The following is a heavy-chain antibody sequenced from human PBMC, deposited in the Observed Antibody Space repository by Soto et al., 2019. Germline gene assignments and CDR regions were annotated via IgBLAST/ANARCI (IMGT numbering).Heavy chain of an antibody. J-gene: IGHJ4*02. V-gene: IGHV4-39*01. D-gene: IGHD4-17*01. CDR3: ATHPPYGPLDH. CDR1: GGSISSSSNH. Sequence: QLQLQESGPGLVKPSETLSLTCTVSGGSISSSSNHWGWIRQPPGKGLEWIGNIYYSGNTYYNPSLKSRVTISVDTSKNQFSLRLTSVTAADTAVYYCATHPPYGPLDHWGQGTLVTVSS. CDR2: IYYSGNT.